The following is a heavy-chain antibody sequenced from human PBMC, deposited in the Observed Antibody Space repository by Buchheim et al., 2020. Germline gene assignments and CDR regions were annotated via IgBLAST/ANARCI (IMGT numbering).Heavy chain of an antibody. D-gene: IGHD1-1*01. Sequence: QVQLVESGGGVVQPGRSLRLSCAASGFTFSSYPMHWVRQAPGKGLEWVALISYDGSNEYYADSVKGRFTIFRDNSNNTLFLQMNSLTAEDTAVYYCARPPRGTMAARPFDYWGQGIL. CDR1: GFTFSSYP. CDR3: ARPPRGTMAARPFDY. V-gene: IGHV3-30-3*01. J-gene: IGHJ4*02. CDR2: ISYDGSNE.